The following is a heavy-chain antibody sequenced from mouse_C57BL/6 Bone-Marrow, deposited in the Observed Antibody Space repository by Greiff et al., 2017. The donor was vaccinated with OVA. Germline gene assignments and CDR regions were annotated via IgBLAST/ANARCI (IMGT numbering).Heavy chain of an antibody. Sequence: QVQLQQSGAELVKPGASVKLSCKASGYTFTSYWMHWVKQRPGQGLEWIGMIHPNSGSTNYNEKFKSKATLTVDKSSSTAYMQLSSLTSEDSAVYYCARERDYYGSSYAMDYWGQGTSVTVSS. D-gene: IGHD1-1*01. V-gene: IGHV1-64*01. J-gene: IGHJ4*01. CDR3: ARERDYYGSSYAMDY. CDR2: IHPNSGST. CDR1: GYTFTSYW.